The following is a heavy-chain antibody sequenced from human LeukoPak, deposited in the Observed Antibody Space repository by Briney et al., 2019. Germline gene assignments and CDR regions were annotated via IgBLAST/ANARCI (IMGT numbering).Heavy chain of an antibody. CDR2: INSDGTTT. D-gene: IGHD6-13*01. V-gene: IGHV3-74*01. CDR1: AFTFSSYW. J-gene: IGHJ4*02. CDR3: ARGYYSGTRIDY. Sequence: GGSQRLFCAASAFTFSSYWMHWVRHGPGKGLVWVARINSDGTTTIYADSVKGRFTISRDNARNTLYLQMNSLTADDTAVYYCARGYYSGTRIDYWGQGTLVTVSS.